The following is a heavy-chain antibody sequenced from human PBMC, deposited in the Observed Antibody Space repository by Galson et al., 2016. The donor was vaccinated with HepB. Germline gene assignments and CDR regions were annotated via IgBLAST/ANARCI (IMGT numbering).Heavy chain of an antibody. Sequence: SLRLSCAASGFTFSSYGMHWVRQAPGKGLEWVAVLWYDGSNKYYTDSVKGRFTISRDNSKDTLYLQMNSLRAEDTAVYYCARDLYSSSFHYYYSYAMDVWGQGTTVTCSS. CDR2: LWYDGSNK. CDR3: ARDLYSSSFHYYYSYAMDV. CDR1: GFTFSSYG. D-gene: IGHD6-13*01. V-gene: IGHV3-33*08. J-gene: IGHJ6*02.